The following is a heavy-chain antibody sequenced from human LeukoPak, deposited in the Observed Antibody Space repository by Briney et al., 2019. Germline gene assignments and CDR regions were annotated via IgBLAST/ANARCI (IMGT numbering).Heavy chain of an antibody. V-gene: IGHV4-59*01. Sequence: SETLSLTCTVSGGSTSSYYWSWIRQPPGKGLEWIGYIYYSGSTNYNPSLKSRVTISVDTSKNQFSLKLSSVTAADTAVYYCARARWDYYDSSGYYGPGYYYYGMDVWGQGTTVTVSS. CDR3: ARARWDYYDSSGYYGPGYYYYGMDV. D-gene: IGHD3-22*01. CDR2: IYYSGST. J-gene: IGHJ6*02. CDR1: GGSTSSYY.